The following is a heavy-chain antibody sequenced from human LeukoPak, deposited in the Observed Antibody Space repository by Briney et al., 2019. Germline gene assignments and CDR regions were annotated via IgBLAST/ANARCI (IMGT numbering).Heavy chain of an antibody. V-gene: IGHV3-11*01. J-gene: IGHJ3*02. CDR2: ISSGGDSI. CDR1: GITFSDHY. CDR3: ARSAMANDAFDI. Sequence: GGSLRLSCAASGITFSDHYMSWIRQAPGKGLEWLSYISSGGDSIYYADSVKGRFTISRDNAKNSVSLQMNSLRAEDTAVYYCARSAMANDAFDIWGQGTMVTVSS. D-gene: IGHD5-18*01.